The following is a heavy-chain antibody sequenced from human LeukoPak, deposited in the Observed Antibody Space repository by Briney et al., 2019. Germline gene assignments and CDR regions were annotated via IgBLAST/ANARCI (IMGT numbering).Heavy chain of an antibody. D-gene: IGHD5-18*01. CDR1: GGSISSSIYY. Sequence: PSETLSLTCTVSGGSISSSIYYWGWIRQPQGKGLEWIGSIYYSWSTYYNPSLKSRVTISVDTSKNQFSLKLSSMTAADTAVYYCAGYGAFDIWGQGTMVTVSS. V-gene: IGHV4-39*01. J-gene: IGHJ3*02. CDR3: AGYGAFDI. CDR2: IYYSWST.